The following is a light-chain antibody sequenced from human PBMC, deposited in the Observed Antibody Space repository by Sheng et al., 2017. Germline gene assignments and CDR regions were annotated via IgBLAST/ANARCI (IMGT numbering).Light chain of an antibody. Sequence: SYELTQPPSVSVSPGQTASITCSGDKLGDKYACWYQQKPGQSPVLVIYQDNKRPSGIPERFSGSNSGNTATLTISGTQAMDEADYYCQAWDSSTVVFGGGTGLTVL. J-gene: IGLJ2*01. V-gene: IGLV3-1*01. CDR1: KLGDKY. CDR3: QAWDSSTVV. CDR2: QDN.